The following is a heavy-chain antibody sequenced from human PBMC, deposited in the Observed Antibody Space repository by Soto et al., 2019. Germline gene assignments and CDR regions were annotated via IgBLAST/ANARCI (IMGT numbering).Heavy chain of an antibody. CDR2: IYYSGST. CDR1: GGSISSYY. Sequence: SETLSLTCTVSGGSISSYYWSWIRQPPGKGLEWIGYIYYSGSTNYNPSLKSRVTISVDTSKNQFSLKLSSVTAADTAVYYCARMYCSGGSCYFDYWGQGTLVTVSS. J-gene: IGHJ4*02. V-gene: IGHV4-59*08. CDR3: ARMYCSGGSCYFDY. D-gene: IGHD2-15*01.